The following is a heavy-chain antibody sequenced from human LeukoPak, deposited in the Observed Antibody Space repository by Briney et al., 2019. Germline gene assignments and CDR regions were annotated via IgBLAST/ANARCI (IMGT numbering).Heavy chain of an antibody. V-gene: IGHV3-74*01. J-gene: IGHJ3*02. Sequence: GGPLRLSCAASGFTFSADWMHWVRQAPGKGLVWVSRTNNDESSTSYADSVKGRFTISRDNARNTLYLQMNSLRAEDTAVYYCARFRARSGYYGFDIWGQGTMVTVSS. CDR2: TNNDESST. CDR1: GFTFSADW. CDR3: ARFRARSGYYGFDI. D-gene: IGHD3-22*01.